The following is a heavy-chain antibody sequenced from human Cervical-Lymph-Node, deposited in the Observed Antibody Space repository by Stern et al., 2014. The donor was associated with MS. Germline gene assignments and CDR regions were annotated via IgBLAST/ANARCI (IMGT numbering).Heavy chain of an antibody. V-gene: IGHV5-51*01. CDR2: INPGDSDP. CDR1: GYSFTSYW. D-gene: IGHD2-2*01. Sequence: EVQLVESGAEVKKPGESLKISCKGSGYSFTSYWIGWVRQMPGKGLGGLGIINPGDSDPRYSPSFQGQVTISADKSISTAYLQWSSLKASDTAMYYCARRHCSSRRCGWFDPWGQGTLVTVSS. CDR3: ARRHCSSRRCGWFDP. J-gene: IGHJ5*02.